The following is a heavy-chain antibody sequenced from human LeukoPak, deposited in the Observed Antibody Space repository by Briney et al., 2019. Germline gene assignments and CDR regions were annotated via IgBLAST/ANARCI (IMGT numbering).Heavy chain of an antibody. Sequence: PGGSLRLSCAASGFTFSSYWMSWVRQAPGKGLEWVANIKQDGSEKYYVDSVKGRFTIPRDNAKNSLYLQMNSLRAEDTAVYYCARDGWGRGVAFDYWGQGTLVTVSS. CDR3: ARDGWGRGVAFDY. D-gene: IGHD3-16*01. CDR1: GFTFSSYW. J-gene: IGHJ4*02. V-gene: IGHV3-7*01. CDR2: IKQDGSEK.